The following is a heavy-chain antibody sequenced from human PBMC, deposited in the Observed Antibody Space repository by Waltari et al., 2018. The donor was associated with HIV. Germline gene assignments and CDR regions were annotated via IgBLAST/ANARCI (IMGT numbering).Heavy chain of an antibody. CDR2: ISYYGDNT. D-gene: IGHD6-19*01. Sequence: QVQLVESGGGVVEPGRSLRLPCAASRFTFGSSAMHWVRQAPGKGLEWVAVISYYGDNTYYADSVKGRFTISRDNSKNTLYLQMNSLRAEYTAVYYCAKGASGWSPGYWGQGTLVTVSS. CDR1: RFTFGSSA. V-gene: IGHV3-30*18. J-gene: IGHJ4*02. CDR3: AKGASGWSPGY.